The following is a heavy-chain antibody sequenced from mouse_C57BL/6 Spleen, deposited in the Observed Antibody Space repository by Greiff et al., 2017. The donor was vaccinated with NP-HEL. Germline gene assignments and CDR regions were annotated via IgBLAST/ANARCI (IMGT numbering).Heavy chain of an antibody. V-gene: IGHV2-5*01. D-gene: IGHD4-1*01. Sequence: VQVVESGPGLVQPSQSLSITCTVSGFSLTSYGVHWVRQSPGKGLEWLGVIWRGGSTDYNAAFMSRLSITKDNSKSQVFFKMNSLQADDTAIYYCAKNGANWDYFDYWGQGTTLTVSS. CDR1: GFSLTSYG. CDR2: IWRGGST. CDR3: AKNGANWDYFDY. J-gene: IGHJ2*01.